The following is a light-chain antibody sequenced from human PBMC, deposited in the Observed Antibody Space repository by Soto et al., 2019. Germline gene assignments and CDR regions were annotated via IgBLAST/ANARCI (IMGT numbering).Light chain of an antibody. CDR3: CTYVGSTTSWV. Sequence: QSVLTQPASVSGSPGQSITISCTGTSNDVGSHNLVSWYQQHPGRAPKLMIYEGSKRLSGVSNRFSGSKFGNTASLTISGLQAEDEADYYCCTYVGSTTSWVFGGGTKLTVL. V-gene: IGLV2-23*01. J-gene: IGLJ3*02. CDR1: SNDVGSHNL. CDR2: EGS.